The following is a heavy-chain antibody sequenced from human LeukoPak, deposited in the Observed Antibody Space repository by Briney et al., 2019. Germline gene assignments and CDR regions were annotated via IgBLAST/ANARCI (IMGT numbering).Heavy chain of an antibody. V-gene: IGHV5-51*01. J-gene: IGHJ6*02. Sequence: GESLKISCKGSGYSFTSYWIGWVRQVPGKGLEWMGIIYPGDSDTRYSPSFQGQVTISADKSISTAYLQWSSLKASDTAMYYCARRVPRGYSYGADYYGMDVWGQGTTVTVSS. CDR3: ARRVPRGYSYGADYYGMDV. CDR1: GYSFTSYW. D-gene: IGHD5-18*01. CDR2: IYPGDSDT.